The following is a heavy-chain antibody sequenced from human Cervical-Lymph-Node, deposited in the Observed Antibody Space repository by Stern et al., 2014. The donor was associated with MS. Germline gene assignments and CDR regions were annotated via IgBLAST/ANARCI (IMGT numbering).Heavy chain of an antibody. CDR3: ANYYGDNGGWFDP. D-gene: IGHD4-17*01. V-gene: IGHV1-69*12. J-gene: IGHJ5*02. Sequence: QDQLVQSGPEVKKPGSSVKVSCKASGGTFGTHGISWVRQAPGQGLQWMGGISPTFGTSNYAQNFQDRVTITADESTSTAYMVLSSLRSEDTAIYYCANYYGDNGGWFDPWGQGTLVTVSS. CDR1: GGTFGTHG. CDR2: ISPTFGTS.